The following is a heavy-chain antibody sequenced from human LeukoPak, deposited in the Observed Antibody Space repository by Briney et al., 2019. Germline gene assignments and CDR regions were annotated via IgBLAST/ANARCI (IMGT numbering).Heavy chain of an antibody. V-gene: IGHV4-59*08. CDR2: IFHSGTT. D-gene: IGHD4-17*01. Sequence: PSETLSLTCNVSGDSISSDYWSWLRQTPGKGLEWLGFIFHSGTTDYNPSLQSRATISIDTSRKSFSLKLPSVTAADTAVYYRARTRPQDYGTSYMDVWGTGATVTVPS. CDR1: GDSISSDY. CDR3: ARTRPQDYGTSYMDV. J-gene: IGHJ6*03.